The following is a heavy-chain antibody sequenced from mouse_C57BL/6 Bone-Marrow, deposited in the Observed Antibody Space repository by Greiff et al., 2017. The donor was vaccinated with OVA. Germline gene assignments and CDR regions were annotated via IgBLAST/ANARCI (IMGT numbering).Heavy chain of an antibody. D-gene: IGHD1-1*01. J-gene: IGHJ3*01. Sequence: VQLQQSGAELVRPGTSVKMSCKASGYTFTNYWIGWAKQRPGHGLEWIGDIYPGGGYTNYNEKFKGKATLTADKSSSTAYMQFSSLTSEDSAIYYCARSYGSSSPWFAYWGQGTLVTVSA. V-gene: IGHV1-63*01. CDR3: ARSYGSSSPWFAY. CDR2: IYPGGGYT. CDR1: GYTFTNYW.